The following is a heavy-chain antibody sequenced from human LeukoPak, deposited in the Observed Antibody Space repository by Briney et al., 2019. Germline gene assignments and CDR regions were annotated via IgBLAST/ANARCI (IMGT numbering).Heavy chain of an antibody. CDR2: IKEDGSEK. D-gene: IGHD1/OR15-1a*01. Sequence: GGSLRLSCAVSGFTFSRYWMNWVRQAPGKGLEWVANIKEDGSEKNYVDSVKGRFTTSRDSALNSVFLQMDSLRVEDTALYFCARGLIGTGGIDFWGQGTLVTVSS. V-gene: IGHV3-7*01. CDR3: ARGLIGTGGIDF. J-gene: IGHJ4*02. CDR1: GFTFSRYW.